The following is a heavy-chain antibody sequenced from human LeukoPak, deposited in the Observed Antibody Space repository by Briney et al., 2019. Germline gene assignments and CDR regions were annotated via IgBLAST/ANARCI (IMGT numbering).Heavy chain of an antibody. Sequence: PGRSLRLSCAASGFTFSSYGIHWVRQAPGKGLEWVAVISYDGSNKYADSVKGRFTISRDNSKNTLYLQMNSLRAEDTAVYYCATTLGSGWKFDYWGQGTLVTVSS. CDR3: ATTLGSGWKFDY. V-gene: IGHV3-30*03. CDR1: GFTFSSYG. D-gene: IGHD6-19*01. CDR2: ISYDGSNK. J-gene: IGHJ4*02.